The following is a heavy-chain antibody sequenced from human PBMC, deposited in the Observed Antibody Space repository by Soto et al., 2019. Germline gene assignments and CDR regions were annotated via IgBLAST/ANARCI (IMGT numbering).Heavy chain of an antibody. D-gene: IGHD2-15*01. V-gene: IGHV4-34*01. CDR1: GGSFSGYY. J-gene: IGHJ5*02. CDR2: INHSGST. CDR3: SIVDIVLVVAATRVESWFDR. Sequence: QVQLQQGGAGLLKPSETLSLTCAVYGGSFSGYYWSLIRQPPGKGMEWIGEINHSGSTNYNPSLKSRVCISVDTSKNQSSLKLSSVIAAYTAVYYCSIVDIVLVVAATRVESWFDRWGHGILVNFSS.